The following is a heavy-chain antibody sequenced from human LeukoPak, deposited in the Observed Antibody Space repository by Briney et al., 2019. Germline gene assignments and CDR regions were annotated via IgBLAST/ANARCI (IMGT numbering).Heavy chain of an antibody. D-gene: IGHD2-21*01. J-gene: IGHJ4*02. Sequence: PGGSLRLSCAASGFTFSSYAMSWVRQAPGKGLEWVSGISSSGSNTYHADSVKGRFTISRDNSKNTLYLQMNSLRAEDTAVYYCAKSVVVCRVFPCLEYWGQGTLVTVSS. CDR3: AKSVVVCRVFPCLEY. CDR1: GFTFSSYA. V-gene: IGHV3-23*01. CDR2: ISSSGSNT.